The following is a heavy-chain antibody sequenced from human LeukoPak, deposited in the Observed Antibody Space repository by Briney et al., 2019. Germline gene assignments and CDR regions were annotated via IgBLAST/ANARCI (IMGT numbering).Heavy chain of an antibody. Sequence: ASVKVSCKASGYTFTSYDINWVRQATGQGLEWMGWMNPNSGNTGYAQKFQGRVTMTRNTSISTAYMELSSLRPEDTAVYYCARGSSGSYYWSQYNWFDPWGQGTLVTVSS. D-gene: IGHD1-26*01. V-gene: IGHV1-8*01. CDR3: ARGSSGSYYWSQYNWFDP. CDR1: GYTFTSYD. CDR2: MNPNSGNT. J-gene: IGHJ5*02.